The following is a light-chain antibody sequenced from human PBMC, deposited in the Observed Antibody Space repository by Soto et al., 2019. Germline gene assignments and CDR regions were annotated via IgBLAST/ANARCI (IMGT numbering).Light chain of an antibody. CDR3: QQYDNWPPRWT. Sequence: EVVLTQSPATLSLSPGDRATLSCRAIQSVNNFLAWYQQKPGQTPRLLIYDASKRATGIPDRFSGSGSGTEFTLSIGSLQSEDFAIYYCQQYDNWPPRWTFGQGTKVDIK. CDR1: QSVNNF. V-gene: IGKV3-11*01. CDR2: DAS. J-gene: IGKJ2*01.